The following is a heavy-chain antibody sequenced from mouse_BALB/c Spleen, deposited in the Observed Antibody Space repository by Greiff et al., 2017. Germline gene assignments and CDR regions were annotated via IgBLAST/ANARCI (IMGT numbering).Heavy chain of an antibody. CDR3: ARSTVVGYYAMDY. CDR1: GYTFTNYW. CDR2: IYPGGGYT. Sequence: VQLQQSGAELVRPGTSVKISCKASGYTFTNYWLGWVKQRPGHGLEWIGDIYPGGGYTNYNEKFKGKATLTADTSSSTAYMQLSSLTSEDSAVYFCARSTVVGYYAMDYWGQGTSVTVSS. V-gene: IGHV1-63*02. J-gene: IGHJ4*01. D-gene: IGHD1-1*01.